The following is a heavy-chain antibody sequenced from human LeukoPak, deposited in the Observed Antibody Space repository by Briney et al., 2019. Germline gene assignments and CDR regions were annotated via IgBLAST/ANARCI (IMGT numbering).Heavy chain of an antibody. CDR1: GFTFSSYW. J-gene: IGHJ4*02. CDR3: VGGNSFDY. V-gene: IGHV3-7*01. CDR2: IKEDGSEK. D-gene: IGHD3-16*01. Sequence: GGSLRLPCAASGFTFSSYWMSWVRQAPGKGLEWVANIKEDGSEKYYVDSVKGRFTISRDNAKNSLSLQMNSLRAEGTALYYCVGGNSFDYWGQGTLVAVSS.